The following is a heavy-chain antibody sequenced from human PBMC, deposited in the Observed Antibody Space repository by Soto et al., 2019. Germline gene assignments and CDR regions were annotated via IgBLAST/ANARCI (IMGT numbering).Heavy chain of an antibody. CDR1: GGSIGSGGYY. Sequence: SETLSLTCTVSGGSIGSGGYYWSWIRQHPGKGLEWIGYTYYSGSTYYNPSLTSRVTISVDTAKNQFSLKLSFVTAADTAVYYCARVFIPAYGDYDMDVWGQGTTVTVSS. D-gene: IGHD4-17*01. CDR3: ARVFIPAYGDYDMDV. V-gene: IGHV4-31*03. CDR2: TYYSGST. J-gene: IGHJ6*02.